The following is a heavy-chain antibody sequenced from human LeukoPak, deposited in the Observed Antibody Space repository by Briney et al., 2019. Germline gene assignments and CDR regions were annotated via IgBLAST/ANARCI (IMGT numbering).Heavy chain of an antibody. D-gene: IGHD3-3*01. CDR2: IYYSGST. CDR1: GGSISSYY. V-gene: IGHV4-59*12. Sequence: SETLSLTCTVSGGSISSYYWSWIRQPPGKGLEWIGYIYYSGSTNYNPSLKSRVTISVDTSKNQFSLKLSSVTAADTAVYYCARDSTRGVRFLEWLSWNWFDPWGQGTLVTVSS. J-gene: IGHJ5*02. CDR3: ARDSTRGVRFLEWLSWNWFDP.